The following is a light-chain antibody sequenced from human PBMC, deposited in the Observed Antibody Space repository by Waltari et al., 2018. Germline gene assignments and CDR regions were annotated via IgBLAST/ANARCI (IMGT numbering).Light chain of an antibody. Sequence: DIVMTQSPLSLPVTPGEPASISCRSSPSLLHNNGHHYLDWYLQKPGQSPQLLIYLASNRASGVPDRFSGSGSGTNFTLQISRVEADDVGIYYCMQALQSPAYTFGQGTKLEI. V-gene: IGKV2-28*01. J-gene: IGKJ2*01. CDR1: PSLLHNNGHHY. CDR3: MQALQSPAYT. CDR2: LAS.